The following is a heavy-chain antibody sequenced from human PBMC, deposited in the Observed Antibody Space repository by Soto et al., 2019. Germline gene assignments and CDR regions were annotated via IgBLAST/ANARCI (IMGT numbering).Heavy chain of an antibody. D-gene: IGHD1-26*01. V-gene: IGHV6-1*01. Sequence: SQTLSLTCAISGDSVSSNSAAWNWIRQSPSRGLEWLGRTYYRSKWYNDYAVSVKSRITINPDTSKNQFSLQLNSVTPEDTAVYYCARAFFAGATTPYYYYATDVWGQGTTVTVSS. CDR2: TYYRSKWYN. CDR1: GDSVSSNSAA. J-gene: IGHJ6*02. CDR3: ARAFFAGATTPYYYYATDV.